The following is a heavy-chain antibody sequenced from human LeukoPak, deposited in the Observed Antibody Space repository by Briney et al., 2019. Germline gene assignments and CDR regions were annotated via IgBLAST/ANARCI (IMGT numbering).Heavy chain of an antibody. CDR2: INPNSGGT. CDR1: GYTFTGYY. J-gene: IGHJ5*02. Sequence: GASVKVSCKASGYTFTGYYMHWVRQAPGQGLEWMGWINPNSGGTNYAQKFQGRVTMTRDTSISTAYMELSRLRSDDTAVYYCARDPILSRDSVVVVAATPIHPWCQGTLVTVSS. V-gene: IGHV1-2*02. CDR3: ARDPILSRDSVVVVAATPIHP. D-gene: IGHD2-15*01.